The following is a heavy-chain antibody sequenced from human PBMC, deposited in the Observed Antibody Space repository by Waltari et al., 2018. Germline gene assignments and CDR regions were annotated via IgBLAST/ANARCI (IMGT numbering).Heavy chain of an antibody. CDR1: GGSTSTYY. Sequence: QVQLQESGPGLVKPSETLSLTCTVSGGSTSTYYWRCVRQSPGKGLEWIGDIHYSGSSVYNPSLRSRVAISLDTPNNQFSLRLRSVTAADAAIYYCARADTSTSYFYYYMDVWGKGTTVTVSS. D-gene: IGHD1-26*01. CDR3: ARADTSTSYFYYYMDV. J-gene: IGHJ6*03. CDR2: IHYSGSS. V-gene: IGHV4-59*01.